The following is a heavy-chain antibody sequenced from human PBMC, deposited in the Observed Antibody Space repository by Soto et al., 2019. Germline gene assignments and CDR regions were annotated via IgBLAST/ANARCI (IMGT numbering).Heavy chain of an antibody. CDR3: ARDSSACATSYYFDY. D-gene: IGHD6-6*01. Sequence: ASVKVSCKASGYKFINHYIHWARQAPGVGLEWMGIINPNGGGTDYAQKFQGRVTMTTDTYASTVHMELSSLRSEDTAVYFCARDSSACATSYYFDYWGQGTLVTVSS. CDR2: INPNGGGT. J-gene: IGHJ4*02. CDR1: GYKFINHY. V-gene: IGHV1-46*01.